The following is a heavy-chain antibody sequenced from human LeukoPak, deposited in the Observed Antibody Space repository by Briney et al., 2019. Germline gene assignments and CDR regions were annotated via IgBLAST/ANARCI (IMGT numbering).Heavy chain of an antibody. J-gene: IGHJ4*02. CDR3: ARTSHYVDIAATIPYGIYYFDY. Sequence: ASVKVSCKAPGGTFSRYAISWVRQAPGQGLEWMGGIIPMFGTAKYAQKFQGRVTITADKSTSTAYMELRSLRSDDTAVYYCARTSHYVDIAATIPYGIYYFDYWGQGTLVTVSS. CDR1: GGTFSRYA. CDR2: IIPMFGTA. D-gene: IGHD5-12*01. V-gene: IGHV1-69*06.